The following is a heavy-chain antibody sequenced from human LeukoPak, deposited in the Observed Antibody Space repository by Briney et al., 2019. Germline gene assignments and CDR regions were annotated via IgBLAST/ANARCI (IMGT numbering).Heavy chain of an antibody. D-gene: IGHD1-20*01. Sequence: GGSLRLSCAASGFTFRNSAMSWVRQAPGKGLEWVSTISGTGVGTFYADSGKGRLTISRDNPKNTLYLQMNSLRAEDTAVYYCAKNNWNDMPFVDYWGQGTLVTVSS. J-gene: IGHJ4*02. CDR3: AKNNWNDMPFVDY. V-gene: IGHV3-23*01. CDR2: ISGTGVGT. CDR1: GFTFRNSA.